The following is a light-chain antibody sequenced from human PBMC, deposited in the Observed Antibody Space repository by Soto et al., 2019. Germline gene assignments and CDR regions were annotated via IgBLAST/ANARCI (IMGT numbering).Light chain of an antibody. V-gene: IGKV3-11*01. CDR2: GAS. J-gene: IGKJ5*01. Sequence: EIVLTQSPATLSLSPGERATLSCRASPSVSNSLAWYQHKPGQAPRLLIYGASNRAAGIPARFSGSGSGTDFTLTITSLEPEDFAVYYCHYRNNWPPAFGQGTRLEIK. CDR1: PSVSNS. CDR3: HYRNNWPPA.